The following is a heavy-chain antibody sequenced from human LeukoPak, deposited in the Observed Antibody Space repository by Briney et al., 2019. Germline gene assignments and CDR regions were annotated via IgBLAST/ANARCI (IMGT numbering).Heavy chain of an antibody. Sequence: GGSLRLSCAASQFTFSNYAIHWVRQAPGKGLEWVAVISYDGSNKQYADSVKGRFTISRDNSKNTLYLQMNSLRAEDTAVYYCARDLAATGTLIDSWGQGTLVTVSS. CDR1: QFTFSNYA. CDR2: ISYDGSNK. D-gene: IGHD6-13*01. V-gene: IGHV3-30-3*01. J-gene: IGHJ4*02. CDR3: ARDLAATGTLIDS.